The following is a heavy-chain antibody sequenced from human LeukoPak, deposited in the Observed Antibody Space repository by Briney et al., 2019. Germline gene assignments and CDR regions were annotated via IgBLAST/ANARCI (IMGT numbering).Heavy chain of an antibody. Sequence: PSETLSLTCAVYGGSFSGYYWSWIRQPPGKGLEWIGEINHSASTNYNPSLKSRVTISVDTSKNQFSLKLSSVTAADTAVYYCASTMYYDSSGYLVWGQGTLVTVSS. D-gene: IGHD3-22*01. J-gene: IGHJ4*02. CDR1: GGSFSGYY. V-gene: IGHV4-34*01. CDR2: INHSAST. CDR3: ASTMYYDSSGYLV.